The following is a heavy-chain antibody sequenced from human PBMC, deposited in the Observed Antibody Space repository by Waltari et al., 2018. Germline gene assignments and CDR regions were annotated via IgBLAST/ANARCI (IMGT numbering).Heavy chain of an antibody. CDR2: IYYSGST. CDR3: ARFTVTTFTFDY. V-gene: IGHV4-39*01. D-gene: IGHD4-17*01. Sequence: QLQLQESGPGLVKPSETLSLTCTVSGGSISSSSYYWGWIRQPPGKGLEWIGSIYYSGSTYYNPSLKIRVTISVDTSKNQFSLKLSSVTAADTAVYYCARFTVTTFTFDYWGQGTLVTVSS. CDR1: GGSISSSSYY. J-gene: IGHJ4*02.